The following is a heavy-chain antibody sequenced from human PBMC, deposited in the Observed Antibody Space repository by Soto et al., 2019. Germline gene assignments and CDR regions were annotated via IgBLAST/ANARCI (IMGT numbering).Heavy chain of an antibody. CDR2: IYYSGST. CDR1: GGSISSGGYY. CDR3: ARDPGSGWYGAGAFDI. V-gene: IGHV4-31*03. D-gene: IGHD6-19*01. Sequence: SETLSLTCTVSGGSISSGGYYWSWTRQHPGKGLEWIGYIYYSGSTYYNPSLKSRVTISVDTSKKQFSLKLSSVTAADTAVYYCARDPGSGWYGAGAFDIWGQGTMVT. J-gene: IGHJ3*02.